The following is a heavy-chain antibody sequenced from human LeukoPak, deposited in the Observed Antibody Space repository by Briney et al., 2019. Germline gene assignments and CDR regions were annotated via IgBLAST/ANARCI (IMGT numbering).Heavy chain of an antibody. J-gene: IGHJ6*02. CDR1: GFTFSNAW. D-gene: IGHD2-2*01. CDR3: TTGGAVPAAIYYYYGMDV. Sequence: GGSLRLSCAASGFTFSNAWMSWVRQAPGKGLEWVGRIKSKTDGGTTDYAAPVKGRFTISRDDSKNTLYLQMNSLKTEDTAVYYCTTGGAVPAAIYYYYGMDVWGQGTTVTVSS. V-gene: IGHV3-15*01. CDR2: IKSKTDGGTT.